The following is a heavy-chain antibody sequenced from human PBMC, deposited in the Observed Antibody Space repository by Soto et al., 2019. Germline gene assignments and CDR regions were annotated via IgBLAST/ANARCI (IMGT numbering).Heavy chain of an antibody. CDR1: GFTFSSYS. V-gene: IGHV3-21*01. D-gene: IGHD6-19*01. J-gene: IGHJ3*02. Sequence: GGSLRLSCAASGFTFSSYSMNWFRQAPGKGLECVSSISSSSSYIYYADSVKGRFTITRANAKNSLYLQMNSLRAEDTDVYYRASDNYVAGDAFDIWGQGTMVTVSS. CDR3: ASDNYVAGDAFDI. CDR2: ISSSSSYI.